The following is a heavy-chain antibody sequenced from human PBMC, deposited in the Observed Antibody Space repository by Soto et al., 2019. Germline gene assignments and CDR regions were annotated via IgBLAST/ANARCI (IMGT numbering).Heavy chain of an antibody. J-gene: IGHJ4*02. D-gene: IGHD3-10*01. CDR1: GYTFTSYG. Sequence: ASVKVSCKASGYTFTSYGISWVRQAPGQGLEWMGWISAYNGNTNYAQKLQGRVTMTTDNPKNTLFLQMNSLRAEDTAIYYCARDGSGRGGSRYYQGSASGDHWGQGTLVTVSS. CDR2: ISAYNGNT. CDR3: ARDGSGRGGSRYYQGSASGDH. V-gene: IGHV1-18*01.